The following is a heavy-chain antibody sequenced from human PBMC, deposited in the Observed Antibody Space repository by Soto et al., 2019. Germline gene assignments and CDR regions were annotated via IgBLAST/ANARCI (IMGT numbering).Heavy chain of an antibody. CDR2: IIPIFGTA. CDR3: ARSTIFGVVITNYYYYGMDV. J-gene: IGHJ6*04. Sequence: QVQLVHSGAEVNKPGASVMVSCKASGGTFSSYAISWVRQAHGQGLEWMGGIIPIFGTANYAQKFQGRVTITADESTSTAYLELSSLRSEDTAVDYCARSTIFGVVITNYYYYGMDVWGKGTTVTVSS. CDR1: GGTFSSYA. V-gene: IGHV1-69*01. D-gene: IGHD3-3*01.